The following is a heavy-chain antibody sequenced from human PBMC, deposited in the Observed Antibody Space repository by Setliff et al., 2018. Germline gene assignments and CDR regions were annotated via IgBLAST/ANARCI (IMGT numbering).Heavy chain of an antibody. V-gene: IGHV1-69-2*01. CDR2: IDPEDGKT. J-gene: IGHJ4*02. D-gene: IGHD5-18*01. CDR1: GYTFTDDY. Sequence: ASVKVSCKASGYTFTDDYMYWVKQAPGKGLEWMGRIDPEDGKTVYAEKFQGRVIISADTTIDTVYLEIDSLRSEDTAVYYCAFRRGYIYGLDNWGQGTLVTVSS. CDR3: AFRRGYIYGLDN.